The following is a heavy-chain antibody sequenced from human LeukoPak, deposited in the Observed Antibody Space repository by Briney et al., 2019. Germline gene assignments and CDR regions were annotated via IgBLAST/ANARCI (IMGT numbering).Heavy chain of an antibody. CDR1: GGSISSYY. CDR3: ARVLAAAGNNWFDP. J-gene: IGHJ5*02. V-gene: IGHV4-59*01. CDR2: IYYSGST. Sequence: PSETLSLTCTVSGGSISSYYWSWIRQPPGKGLEWIGLIYYSGSTNYNPSLKSRVTISVDTSKNQFSLKLSSVTAADTAVYYCARVLAAAGNNWFDPWGQGTLVTVSS. D-gene: IGHD6-13*01.